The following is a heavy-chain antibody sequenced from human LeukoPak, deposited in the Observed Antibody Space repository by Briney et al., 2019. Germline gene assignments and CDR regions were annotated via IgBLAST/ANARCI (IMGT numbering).Heavy chain of an antibody. J-gene: IGHJ4*02. D-gene: IGHD1-26*01. CDR2: ITGNGAST. CDR3: AGSGSHVY. V-gene: IGHV3-23*01. CDR1: GFTFRSYD. Sequence: PGGSLRLSCAASGFTFRSYDINWVRQAPGKGLKWVSSITGNGASTNFADSVRGRFTISRDNSKNTAYLQMNSLRAEDTAVYYCAGSGSHVYWGQGTPVTVSS.